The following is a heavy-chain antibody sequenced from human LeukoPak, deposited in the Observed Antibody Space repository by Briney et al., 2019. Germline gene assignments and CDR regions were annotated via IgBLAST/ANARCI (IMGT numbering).Heavy chain of an antibody. V-gene: IGHV4-61*01. J-gene: IGHJ4*02. D-gene: IGHD3-10*01. CDR2: IYYTGST. CDR1: GGSVSSGSYY. CDR3: GRLFRSGSYYTSLDY. Sequence: SETLSLTCTVSGGSVSSGSYYWSWIRQPPGKGLEWIGYIYYTGSTNYNPSLKSRVTISVDTSKNQFSLKLSSVTAADTAVYYCGRLFRSGSYYTSLDYWGQGTLVTVSS.